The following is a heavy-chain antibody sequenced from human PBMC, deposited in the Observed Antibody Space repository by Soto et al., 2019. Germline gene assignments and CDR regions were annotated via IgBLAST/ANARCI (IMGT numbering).Heavy chain of an antibody. Sequence: QVQLVQSGAEVKKPGASVKVSCKASGYTFTSYGIIWVRQAPGQGLEWMGWISAYNGNTNEAQKHQGRVTMTTDTAKSTAYMELRSLRSVVTEVYYCPRESAVAALDPWGQGTRGTGSS. CDR3: PRESAVAALDP. CDR1: GYTFTSYG. D-gene: IGHD6-19*01. J-gene: IGHJ5*02. V-gene: IGHV1-18*01. CDR2: ISAYNGNT.